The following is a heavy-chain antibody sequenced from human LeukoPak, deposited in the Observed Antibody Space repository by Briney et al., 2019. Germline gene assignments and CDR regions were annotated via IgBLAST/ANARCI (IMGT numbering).Heavy chain of an antibody. CDR1: GFTFRSYS. V-gene: IGHV3-21*06. Sequence: GGSLRLSCAASGFTFRSYSMKWVRQAPGKGLEWVSSISSSSSYIYYADSAKGRLTISRDNAKNLLYLQMNSLRAEDTAVYYCARYSDTGYSSSWYSTPFDYWGQGTLVTVSS. J-gene: IGHJ4*02. CDR2: ISSSSSYI. CDR3: ARYSDTGYSSSWYSTPFDY. D-gene: IGHD6-13*01.